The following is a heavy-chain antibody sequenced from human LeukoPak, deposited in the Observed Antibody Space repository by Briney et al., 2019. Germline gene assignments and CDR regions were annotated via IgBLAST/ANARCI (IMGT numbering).Heavy chain of an antibody. J-gene: IGHJ4*02. CDR2: INPDSGDT. CDR3: ARPRYSSSWYYFDY. Sequence: ASVKVSCKASGYTFTGYYMHWVRQAPGQGLEWIGWINPDSGDTNYAQKFQGRVTMTRDTSISTAYMELSRLRSDDTAVYYCARPRYSSSWYYFDYWGQGTLVTVSS. D-gene: IGHD6-13*01. V-gene: IGHV1-2*02. CDR1: GYTFTGYY.